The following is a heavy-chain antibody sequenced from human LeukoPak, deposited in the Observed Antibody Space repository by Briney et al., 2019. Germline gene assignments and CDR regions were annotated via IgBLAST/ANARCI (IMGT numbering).Heavy chain of an antibody. J-gene: IGHJ4*02. CDR1: GFTFSSYG. CDR2: VNPTGGFT. V-gene: IGHV3-23*01. D-gene: IGHD3/OR15-3a*01. CDR3: AMGYNYGFHFFDY. Sequence: GGSLRLSCAASGFTFSSYGMSWVRQAPGKGLEWVSDVNPTGGFTTYAESVKGRFTISRDNSKNTLYLQMNSLRAEDTAIYYCAMGYNYGFHFFDYWGQGTLVTVCS.